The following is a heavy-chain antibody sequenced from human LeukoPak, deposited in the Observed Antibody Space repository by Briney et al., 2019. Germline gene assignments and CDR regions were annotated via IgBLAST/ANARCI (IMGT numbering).Heavy chain of an antibody. CDR3: AKSGTACSGGSCYSHYFDF. J-gene: IGHJ4*02. V-gene: IGHV3-23*01. D-gene: IGHD2-15*01. CDR1: GCTFSNYA. CDR2: VSGGGGST. Sequence: GGSLRLSCAASGCTFSNYAMSWVRQAPGKGLQWVSAVSGGGGSTSYADSVKGRFTISRDNSKNTIYLQLNSLRAEDTAVYYCAKSGTACSGGSCYSHYFDFWGQGTLVTVSS.